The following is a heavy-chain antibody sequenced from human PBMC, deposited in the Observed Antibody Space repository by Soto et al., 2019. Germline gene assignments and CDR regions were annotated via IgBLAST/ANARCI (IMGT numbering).Heavy chain of an antibody. D-gene: IGHD3-16*01. CDR3: ARLGLVGEWDF. CDR1: GFTFSSYW. V-gene: IGHV3-74*01. CDR2: ISGDGVHT. J-gene: IGHJ4*02. Sequence: EVQLSESGGGLIQPGGSLRLSCATSGFTFSSYWIHWVRQAPGEGLVWVSRISGDGVHTDYAESVKGRFTVSRDIAKRTGYLQMNNLRAEDTAIYYGARLGLVGEWDFGGQGILVTVSS.